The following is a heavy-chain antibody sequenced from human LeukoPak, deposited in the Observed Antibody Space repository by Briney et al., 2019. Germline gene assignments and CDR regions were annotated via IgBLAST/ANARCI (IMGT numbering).Heavy chain of an antibody. CDR3: ARAHMTTVTLGDY. J-gene: IGHJ4*02. V-gene: IGHV1-2*02. CDR2: INPNSGFT. Sequence: ASVKVSCKASGYTLTGYYIHWVRQAPGQGLERMGGINPNSGFTNYAQKLHGRVTLTRDPPIRTAYIEVSRLTSDAPAVYYCARAHMTTVTLGDYWGQGTLVTVSS. CDR1: GYTLTGYY. D-gene: IGHD4-11*01.